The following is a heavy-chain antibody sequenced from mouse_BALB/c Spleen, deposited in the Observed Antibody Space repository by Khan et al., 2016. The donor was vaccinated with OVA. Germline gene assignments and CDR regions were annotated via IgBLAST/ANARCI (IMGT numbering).Heavy chain of an antibody. CDR2: INPTSGYT. V-gene: IGHV1-7*01. CDR3: ARDRIDY. Sequence: QVQLKQSGAELAKPGASVKMSCTDSGYTFTSYWMHWIKQRPGQGLEWIGYINPTSGYTDYNQKFKDKATLTADKSSSTAYMQLSSLTSDDSAVYYCARDRIDYWGQGTALTVSS. CDR1: GYTFTSYW. J-gene: IGHJ2*01.